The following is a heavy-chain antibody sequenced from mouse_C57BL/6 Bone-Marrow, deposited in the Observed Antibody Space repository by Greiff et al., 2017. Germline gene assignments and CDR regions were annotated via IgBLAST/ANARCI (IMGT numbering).Heavy chain of an antibody. V-gene: IGHV2-9-1*01. Sequence: VQLVESGPGLVAPSQSLSITCTVSGFSLTSYAISWVRQPPGKGLEWLGVIWTGGGTNYNSALKSRLSISKDNSKSQVFLKMNSLQTDDTARYYCARRSYGYDYYYAMDYWGQGTSVTVSS. CDR3: ARRSYGYDYYYAMDY. D-gene: IGHD2-2*01. CDR1: GFSLTSYA. J-gene: IGHJ4*01. CDR2: IWTGGGT.